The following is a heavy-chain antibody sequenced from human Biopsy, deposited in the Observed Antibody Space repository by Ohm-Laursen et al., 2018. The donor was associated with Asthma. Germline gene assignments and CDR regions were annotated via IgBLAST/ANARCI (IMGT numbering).Heavy chain of an antibody. V-gene: IGHV4-34*01. CDR1: GGSFSGYY. D-gene: IGHD2-2*01. CDR3: ARAGQCSSTSCYNPGWFDP. J-gene: IGHJ5*02. CDR2: INHSGST. Sequence: PGTLSLTCAVYGGSFSGYYWSWIRQPPGKRLEWIGEINHSGSTNYNPSLKSRVTISVDTSKNQFSLKLSSVTAADTAVYYCARAGQCSSTSCYNPGWFDPWGQGTLVTVSS.